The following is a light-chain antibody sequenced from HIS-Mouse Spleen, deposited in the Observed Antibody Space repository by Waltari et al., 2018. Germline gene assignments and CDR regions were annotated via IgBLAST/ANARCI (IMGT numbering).Light chain of an antibody. CDR1: SSDVGSYNL. J-gene: IGLJ1*01. Sequence: QSALTQPASVSGSPGQSITISCTGTSSDVGSYNLVSWYQQHPGKAPKPWIYEGSKRPSGFSNRFSGSKSGNTASLTISGLQAEDEADYYCCSYAGSSTSYVFGTGTKVTVL. CDR3: CSYAGSSTSYV. V-gene: IGLV2-23*01. CDR2: EGS.